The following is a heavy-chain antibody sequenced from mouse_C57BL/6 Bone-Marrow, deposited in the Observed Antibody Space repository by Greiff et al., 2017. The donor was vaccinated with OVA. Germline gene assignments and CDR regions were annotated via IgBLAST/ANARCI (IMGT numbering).Heavy chain of an antibody. V-gene: IGHV5-4*01. CDR3: AREDDYDGPYAMDY. D-gene: IGHD2-4*01. CDR1: GFTFSSYA. CDR2: ISDGGSYT. J-gene: IGHJ4*01. Sequence: EVHLVESGGGLVKPGGSLKLSCAASGFTFSSYAMSWVRQTPEKRLEWVATISDGGSYTYYPDNVKGRFTISRDNAKNNLYLQMSHLKSEDTAMYYCAREDDYDGPYAMDYWGQGTSVTVSS.